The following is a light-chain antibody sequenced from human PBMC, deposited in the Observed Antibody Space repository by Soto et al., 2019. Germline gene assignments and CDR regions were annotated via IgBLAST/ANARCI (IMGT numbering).Light chain of an antibody. Sequence: QSALTQPPSASGSPGQSVTISCTGTKNDIGVYDFVSWYQHHPGKAPRLIIYEVVQRPSGVPDRFSGSKSGNTASLTVSGIQAADEADYFCKSYAGSNTYVFGSGTQLTVL. CDR1: KNDIGVYDF. CDR3: KSYAGSNTYV. CDR2: EVV. V-gene: IGLV2-8*01. J-gene: IGLJ1*01.